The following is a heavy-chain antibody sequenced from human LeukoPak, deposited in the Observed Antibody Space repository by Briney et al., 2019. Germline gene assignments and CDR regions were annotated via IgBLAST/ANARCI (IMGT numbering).Heavy chain of an antibody. D-gene: IGHD6-19*01. V-gene: IGHV4-34*01. J-gene: IGHJ4*02. Sequence: SETLSLTCAVYGGSFSGYYWSWIRQPPGKGLEWIGEINHSGSTNYNPSLKSRVTISVDTSKNQFSLKLTSVTAADTAVYFCARDWYSSGWSVLDYWGQGTLVTVSS. CDR3: ARDWYSSGWSVLDY. CDR1: GGSFSGYY. CDR2: INHSGST.